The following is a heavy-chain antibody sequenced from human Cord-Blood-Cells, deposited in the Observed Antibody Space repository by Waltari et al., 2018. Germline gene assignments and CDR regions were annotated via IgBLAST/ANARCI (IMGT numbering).Heavy chain of an antibody. J-gene: IGHJ4*02. Sequence: EVQLLESGGGLVQPGGSLRLSCAASGFTFSSYAMSWVRQAPGEGLEWVAAISGSGGSTYYADSVKGRFTISRDNSKNTLYLQMNSLRAEDTAVYYCARGPLTTVIPDYWGQGTLVTVSS. D-gene: IGHD4-17*01. V-gene: IGHV3-23*01. CDR3: ARGPLTTVIPDY. CDR2: ISGSGGST. CDR1: GFTFSSYA.